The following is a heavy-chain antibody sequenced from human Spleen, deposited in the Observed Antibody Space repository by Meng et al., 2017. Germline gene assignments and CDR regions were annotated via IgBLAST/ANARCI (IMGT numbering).Heavy chain of an antibody. Sequence: ASVKVSCKASGYTFINYGISWVRQAPGQGLEWMGWISAYNGNTNYAQNLQGRVTMTTHTSTSTAYMELRSLRSDDTAVYYCARARRAYGDYFDYWGQGALVTVSS. CDR1: GYTFINYG. J-gene: IGHJ4*02. D-gene: IGHD4-17*01. V-gene: IGHV1-18*01. CDR2: ISAYNGNT. CDR3: ARARRAYGDYFDY.